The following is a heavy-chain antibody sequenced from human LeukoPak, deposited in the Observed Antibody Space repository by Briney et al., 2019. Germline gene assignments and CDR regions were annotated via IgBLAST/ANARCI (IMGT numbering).Heavy chain of an antibody. V-gene: IGHV1-46*01. CDR2: INPSGGST. CDR3: ARAYYYDSSAYYPGGDY. J-gene: IGHJ4*02. Sequence: ASVKVSCKASGYTFTSYFMYWVRQAPGQGLEWMGIINPSGGSTSYAQKFQGRVTMTRDTSTSTVYMELSSLRSEDTAVYHCARAYYYDSSAYYPGGDYWGQGTLVTVSS. CDR1: GYTFTSYF. D-gene: IGHD3-22*01.